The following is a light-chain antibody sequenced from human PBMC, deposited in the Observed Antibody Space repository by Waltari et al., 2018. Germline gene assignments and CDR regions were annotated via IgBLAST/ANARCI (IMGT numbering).Light chain of an antibody. Sequence: QSVLTQPPSVSAAPGQKVTISCSGTSSNIGNNYVSWYQQFPGTAPKLLIYDNNKRPSGIPDRCSGSKSGTSATLVITGLQTGDEADYYCGAWDTSLSKVFGGGTKLTVL. J-gene: IGLJ2*01. CDR2: DNN. V-gene: IGLV1-51*01. CDR3: GAWDTSLSKV. CDR1: SSNIGNNY.